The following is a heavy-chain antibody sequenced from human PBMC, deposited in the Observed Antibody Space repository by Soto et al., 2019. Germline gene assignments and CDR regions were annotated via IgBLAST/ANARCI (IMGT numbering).Heavy chain of an antibody. D-gene: IGHD5-18*01. CDR2: IYYSGST. J-gene: IGHJ2*01. CDR3: ARGLYSYGGYWYFDL. V-gene: IGHV4-30-4*01. Sequence: QVQLQESGPGLVKPSQTLSLTCTVSGGSISSGDYYWGWIRQPPGKGLEWIGYIYYSGSTYYNPSLKSRVTISVDTSKNQFSLKLSSVTAADTAVYYCARGLYSYGGYWYFDLWGRGTLVTVSS. CDR1: GGSISSGDYY.